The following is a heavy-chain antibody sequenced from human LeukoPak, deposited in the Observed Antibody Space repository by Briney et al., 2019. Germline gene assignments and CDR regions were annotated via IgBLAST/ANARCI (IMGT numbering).Heavy chain of an antibody. CDR2: ISGSGGTT. D-gene: IGHD4-23*01. J-gene: IGHJ3*02. CDR1: GFTMSNYA. Sequence: GGSLRLSCAASGFTMSNYAVSWVRQAPGKGLEWVSAISGSGGTTYYADSVMGRLTISRDDSKNTLYLQMNSLRAEDTAVYFCAKGDYGGDPEAFDIWGQGTVVTVSS. V-gene: IGHV3-23*01. CDR3: AKGDYGGDPEAFDI.